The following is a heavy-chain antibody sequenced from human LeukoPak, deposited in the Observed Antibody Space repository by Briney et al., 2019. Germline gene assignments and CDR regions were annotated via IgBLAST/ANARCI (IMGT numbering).Heavy chain of an antibody. D-gene: IGHD1-1*01. Sequence: GCSLRLSGASSEFTFSIYAMSWVHQAAGKGLEWDSVISGSGGSTYSAASVKGRFTISRDNSKTPLYLQMTSLRAEDTAVYYCAKDLMERDLFALDYWGQGTLVTVSS. CDR1: EFTFSIYA. CDR2: ISGSGGST. V-gene: IGHV3-23*01. J-gene: IGHJ4*02. CDR3: AKDLMERDLFALDY.